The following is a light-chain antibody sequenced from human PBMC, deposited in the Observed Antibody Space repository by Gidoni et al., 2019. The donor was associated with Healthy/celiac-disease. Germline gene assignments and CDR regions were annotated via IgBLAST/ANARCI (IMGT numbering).Light chain of an antibody. Sequence: DIQRTQSPSSLSASVGDRVTITCQASQDISNYLNWYQQKPGKAPKLLIYDASNLKTGVPSRFSGSGSGTDFTFTISSLQPEDIATYYCQQYDNFPLTFGQGTRLEIK. CDR1: QDISNY. J-gene: IGKJ5*01. V-gene: IGKV1-33*01. CDR3: QQYDNFPLT. CDR2: DAS.